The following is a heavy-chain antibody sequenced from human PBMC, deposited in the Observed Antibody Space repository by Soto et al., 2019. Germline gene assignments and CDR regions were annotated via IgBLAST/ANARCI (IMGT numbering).Heavy chain of an antibody. CDR3: ARDIASVVTAPVGHYGMDV. CDR1: GGTLSSYA. CDR2: IIPIFGTA. J-gene: IGHJ6*02. D-gene: IGHD3-22*01. Sequence: VASVKVSCKASGGTLSSYAISWVRQAPGQGLEWMGGIIPIFGTANYAQKFQGRVTITADESTSTAYMELSSLRSEDTAVYYCARDIASVVTAPVGHYGMDVWGQGTTVTVSS. V-gene: IGHV1-69*13.